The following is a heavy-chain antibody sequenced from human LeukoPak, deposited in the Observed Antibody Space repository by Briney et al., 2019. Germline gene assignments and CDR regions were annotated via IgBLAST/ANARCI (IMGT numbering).Heavy chain of an antibody. CDR1: GFTFSTYA. CDR2: IRNDGSHK. Sequence: GGSLRLSCTASGFTFSTYAMHWVRQAPGKGLECVAFIRNDGSHKSYADSVKGRFTISRDNSKNTLFLQMNSLRPEDTAVYYCAKDGGWYELYYMDVWGTGTMVTVSS. J-gene: IGHJ6*03. D-gene: IGHD6-19*01. CDR3: AKDGGWYELYYMDV. V-gene: IGHV3-30*02.